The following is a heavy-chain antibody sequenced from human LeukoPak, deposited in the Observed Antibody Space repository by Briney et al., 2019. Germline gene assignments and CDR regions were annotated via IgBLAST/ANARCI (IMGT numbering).Heavy chain of an antibody. CDR1: GGTFSSYA. V-gene: IGHV1-69*13. D-gene: IGHD2-15*01. CDR2: IIPIFGTA. CDR3: ARDHFYCSGGSCYPSYFDY. Sequence: SVKVSCKASGGTFSSYAISWVRQAPGQGLEWMGGIIPIFGTANYAQKFQGRVTITADESTSTAYMELSSLRSEDTAVYYCARDHFYCSGGSCYPSYFDYWGQGTLVTVSS. J-gene: IGHJ4*02.